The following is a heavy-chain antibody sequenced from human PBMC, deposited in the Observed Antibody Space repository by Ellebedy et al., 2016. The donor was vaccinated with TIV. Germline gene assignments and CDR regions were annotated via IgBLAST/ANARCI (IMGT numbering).Heavy chain of an antibody. V-gene: IGHV3-30-3*01. CDR3: AKEVGDDSSTYYPSY. Sequence: GESLKISCAASGFTFNNYAMHWVRQAPGKGLEWVAVLSFDGSSEFYADSVKGRFTISRDNSKNTVYLQMNSLRAEDTAVYYCAKEVGDDSSTYYPSYWGQGTLVTVSS. CDR1: GFTFNNYA. J-gene: IGHJ4*02. CDR2: LSFDGSSE. D-gene: IGHD3-22*01.